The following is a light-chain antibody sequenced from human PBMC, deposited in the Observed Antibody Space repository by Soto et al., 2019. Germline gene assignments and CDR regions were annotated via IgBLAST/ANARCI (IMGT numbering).Light chain of an antibody. V-gene: IGKV3-15*01. J-gene: IGKJ1*01. Sequence: EIGLTKSPATLSLTPGERATLSCRASQSVSSNLAWYQQKPGQAPRLLIYDASTRATGIPARFTGSGSGTEFILTITSLQSEDSAVYYCQEYNTWPWTFGQGTKVDIK. CDR1: QSVSSN. CDR3: QEYNTWPWT. CDR2: DAS.